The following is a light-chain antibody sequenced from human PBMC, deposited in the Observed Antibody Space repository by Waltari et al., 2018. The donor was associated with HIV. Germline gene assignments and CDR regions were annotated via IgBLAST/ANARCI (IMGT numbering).Light chain of an antibody. Sequence: QSALTQSASVSGSPGQSITISCTGTSSDIGGYKYVTWYQQHPGKAPKLMIYDVSNRPSGVSNRFSGSKSGNTASLTISGLQAEDEADYYCSSYTSSSTRVFGGGTKLTVL. CDR1: SSDIGGYKY. CDR2: DVS. J-gene: IGLJ3*02. V-gene: IGLV2-14*03. CDR3: SSYTSSSTRV.